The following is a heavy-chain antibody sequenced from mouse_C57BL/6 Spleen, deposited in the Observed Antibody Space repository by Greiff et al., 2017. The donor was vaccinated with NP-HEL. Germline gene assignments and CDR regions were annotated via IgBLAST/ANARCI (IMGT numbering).Heavy chain of an antibody. CDR1: GYSFTDYN. D-gene: IGHD1-1*01. J-gene: IGHJ2*01. CDR2: INPNYGTT. CDR3: ASITTVHYFDY. V-gene: IGHV1-39*01. Sequence: VQLKQSGPELVKPGASVKISCKASGYSFTDYNMNWVKQSNGKSLEWIGVINPNYGTTSYNQKFKGKATLTVDKSSSPGYMQLTSLTSEDSAVYYCASITTVHYFDYWGQGTTLTVSS.